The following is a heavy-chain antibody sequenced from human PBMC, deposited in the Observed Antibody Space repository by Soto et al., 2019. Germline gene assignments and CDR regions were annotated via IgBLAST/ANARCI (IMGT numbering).Heavy chain of an antibody. J-gene: IGHJ4*02. CDR3: ARDRWGNDPYFDY. V-gene: IGHV3-21*01. D-gene: IGHD1-1*01. Sequence: LRLSCAASGFIVTTNYLTWVRQAPGKGLEWVSSISSSSSYIYYADSVKGRFTISRDNAKNSLYLQMNSLRAEDTAVYYCARDRWGNDPYFDYWGQGTLVAVSS. CDR2: ISSSSSYI. CDR1: GFIVTTNY.